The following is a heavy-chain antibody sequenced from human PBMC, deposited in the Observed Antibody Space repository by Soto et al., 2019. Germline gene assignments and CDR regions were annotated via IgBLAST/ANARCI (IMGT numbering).Heavy chain of an antibody. J-gene: IGHJ5*02. CDR2: ISYSGST. D-gene: IGHD3-10*01. V-gene: IGHV4-59*01. Sequence: SETLSLTGSVSGASITTYDWSWILQPPGKGLEWIGSISYSGSTKHNPSLESRVMISLDTSKNQFSPRLTSVPAADTALYYCARDWDSSGLFDPWGQGALVTVSS. CDR1: GASITTYD. CDR3: ARDWDSSGLFDP.